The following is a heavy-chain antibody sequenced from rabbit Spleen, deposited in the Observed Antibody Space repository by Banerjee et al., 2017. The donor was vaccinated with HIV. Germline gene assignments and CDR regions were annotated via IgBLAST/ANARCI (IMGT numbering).Heavy chain of an antibody. V-gene: IGHV1S7*01. CDR3: TRNFDL. J-gene: IGHJ4*01. CDR2: IEPVFGVT. Sequence: QLEESGGRLVQPGGSLKLSCTASGFDFSSYYMSWVRQAPGRGLEWIGYIEPVFGVTYYANWVNGRFTISSHNAQNTLYLQLNSLTAADTATYFCTRNFDLWGPGTLVTVS. CDR1: GFDFSSYY.